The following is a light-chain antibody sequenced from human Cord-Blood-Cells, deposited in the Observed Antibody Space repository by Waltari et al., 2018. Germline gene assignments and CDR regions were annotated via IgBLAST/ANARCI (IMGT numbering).Light chain of an antibody. CDR1: QSISSS. V-gene: IGKV1-39*01. Sequence: DIKMTQSPSSLSASVVDRVTITCRASQSISSSLNWYQQKPGKAPKLLIYAASSLQSGVPSRFSGSGSGTDFTLTISSLQPEDFATYYCQQSYSTPLTFGGGTKVEIK. J-gene: IGKJ4*01. CDR2: AAS. CDR3: QQSYSTPLT.